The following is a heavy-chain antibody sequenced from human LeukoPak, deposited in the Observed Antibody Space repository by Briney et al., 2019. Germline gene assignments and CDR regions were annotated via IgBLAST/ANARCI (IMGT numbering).Heavy chain of an antibody. Sequence: ASVKVSCKASGYTFTSYEINWVRQAPGQGLEWMGWMNPNSGNTGYAQKFQGRVTMTRNTSISTAYMELSSLTSEDTAVYYCARNPYGTGHFDPWGQGSLVTVSS. V-gene: IGHV1-8*01. CDR2: MNPNSGNT. CDR1: GYTFTSYE. J-gene: IGHJ5*02. D-gene: IGHD2-8*02. CDR3: ARNPYGTGHFDP.